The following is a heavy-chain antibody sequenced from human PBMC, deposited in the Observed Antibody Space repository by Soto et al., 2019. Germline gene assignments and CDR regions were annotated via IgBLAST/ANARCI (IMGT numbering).Heavy chain of an antibody. V-gene: IGHV4-59*01. J-gene: IGHJ5*02. Sequence: SATLSLTSTVSGDSISSYYWRWIRQTPGKGLEWIGYIYYSGSTNYNPSLKSRVTISVDTSKNQFSLKLSSVTAADTAVYYCASDLSTEYYYGSGSYEGWFDPWGQGTLVTVS. CDR1: GDSISSYY. CDR3: ASDLSTEYYYGSGSYEGWFDP. CDR2: IYYSGST. D-gene: IGHD3-10*01.